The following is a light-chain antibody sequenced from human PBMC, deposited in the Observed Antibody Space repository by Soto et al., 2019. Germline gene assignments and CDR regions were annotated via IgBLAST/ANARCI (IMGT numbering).Light chain of an antibody. CDR1: QGVSQNF. CDR3: EQYGSSPPT. Sequence: EIVLTQSPGTLSLSPGERATLSCRASQGVSQNFLAWYQQKPGQAPRLPINGASSTAAGTPARFSGSGSGTGFSPTNARLEPEDFAVYFCEQYGSSPPTFGRGTKVAIK. CDR2: GAS. J-gene: IGKJ4*01. V-gene: IGKV3-20*01.